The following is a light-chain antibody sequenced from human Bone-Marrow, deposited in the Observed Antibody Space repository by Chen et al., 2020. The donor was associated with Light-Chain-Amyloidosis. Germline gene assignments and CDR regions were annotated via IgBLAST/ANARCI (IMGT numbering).Light chain of an antibody. V-gene: IGLV3-21*02. CDR2: DDS. CDR3: QVWDRSSDRPV. Sequence: SYVLTQPSSVSVAPGRTATIACGGNNIGSTSVHWYQQTPGQAPLLVVYDDSDRPSGIPERLSGSTAGNTATLTSSRVEAGDEADYYCQVWDRSSDRPVFGGGTKLTVL. CDR1: NIGSTS. J-gene: IGLJ3*02.